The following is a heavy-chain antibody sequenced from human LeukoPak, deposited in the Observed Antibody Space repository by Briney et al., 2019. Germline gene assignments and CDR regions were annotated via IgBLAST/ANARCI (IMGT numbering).Heavy chain of an antibody. D-gene: IGHD6-13*01. J-gene: IGHJ5*02. CDR2: ISWNSGSI. CDR3: AKDPYSSSWYKSWFDP. CDR1: GFTFDDYA. V-gene: IGHV3-9*01. Sequence: GGSLRLSCAASGFTFDDYAMRWVRQAPGKGLEWVSGISWNSGSIGYADSVKGRFTIPRDNAKNSLYLQMNSLRAEDTALYYCAKDPYSSSWYKSWFDPWGQGTLVTVSS.